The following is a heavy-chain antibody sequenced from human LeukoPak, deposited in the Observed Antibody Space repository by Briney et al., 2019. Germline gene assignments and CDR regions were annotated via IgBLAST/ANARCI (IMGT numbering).Heavy chain of an antibody. V-gene: IGHV4-61*02. D-gene: IGHD3-10*01. J-gene: IGHJ4*02. CDR1: GGSISSGSYY. CDR2: IYTSGST. CDR3: ARVGFRGEPIDC. Sequence: SQTLSLTCSVSGGSISSGSYYWSWIRQPAGKGLEWIGRIYTSGSTNYNPSLKSRVTISVDTSKNQFSLKLSSVTAADTAVYYCARVGFRGEPIDCWGQGTLVTVSS.